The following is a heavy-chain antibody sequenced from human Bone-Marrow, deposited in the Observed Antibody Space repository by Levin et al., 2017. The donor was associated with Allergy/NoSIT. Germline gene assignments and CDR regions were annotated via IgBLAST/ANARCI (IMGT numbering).Heavy chain of an antibody. V-gene: IGHV1-46*01. D-gene: IGHD6-19*01. CDR2: INPSGGST. CDR3: ARGGVAVAGSTWGDY. CDR1: GYTFTSYY. J-gene: IGHJ4*02. Sequence: ASVKVSCKASGYTFTSYYMHWVRQAPGQGLEWMGIINPSGGSTSYAQKFQGRVTMTRDTSTSTVYMELSSLRSEDTAVYYCARGGVAVAGSTWGDYWGQGTLVTVSS.